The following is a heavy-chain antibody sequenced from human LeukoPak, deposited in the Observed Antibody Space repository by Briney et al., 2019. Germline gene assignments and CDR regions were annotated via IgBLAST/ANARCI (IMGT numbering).Heavy chain of an antibody. CDR3: ARQIPNTMVRGVIFRPYFDY. CDR1: GGSISSSNYY. V-gene: IGHV4-61*02. Sequence: SETLSLTCTVSGGSISSSNYYWTWLRQPAGKGLEWIGRISPSGSTNHNPSLTSRVTISVDTSKNQFSLKLNFVTAADTAVYYCARQIPNTMVRGVIFRPYFDYWGQGTLVTVSS. D-gene: IGHD3-10*01. J-gene: IGHJ4*02. CDR2: ISPSGST.